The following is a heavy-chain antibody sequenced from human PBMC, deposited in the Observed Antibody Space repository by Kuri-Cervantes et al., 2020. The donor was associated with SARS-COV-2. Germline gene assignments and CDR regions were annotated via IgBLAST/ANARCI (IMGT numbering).Heavy chain of an antibody. Sequence: SETLSLTCTVSGGSISSGGYYWSWIRQPPGKGLEWIGYIYYSGSTYYNPSLKSRVTISVDRSKNQFSLKLSSVTAADTAVYYCARVGVVIAIPDYWGQGTLVTVSS. V-gene: IGHV4-30-2*01. CDR1: GGSISSGGYY. CDR2: IYYSGST. CDR3: ARVGVVIAIPDY. J-gene: IGHJ4*02. D-gene: IGHD2-21*01.